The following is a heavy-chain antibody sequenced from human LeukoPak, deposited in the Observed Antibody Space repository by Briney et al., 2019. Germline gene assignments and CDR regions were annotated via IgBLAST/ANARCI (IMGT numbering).Heavy chain of an antibody. V-gene: IGHV3-48*01. CDR3: ARGVQEGFLEWVGDY. Sequence: GGSLRLSCAASGFTFSSYSMNWVRQAPGKGLEWVSYISNSSSTIYYADSVRGRFTISRDNAENSLYLQMNSLRAEDTAVYYCARGVQEGFLEWVGDYWGQGTLVTVSS. CDR1: GFTFSSYS. J-gene: IGHJ4*02. D-gene: IGHD3-3*01. CDR2: ISNSSSTI.